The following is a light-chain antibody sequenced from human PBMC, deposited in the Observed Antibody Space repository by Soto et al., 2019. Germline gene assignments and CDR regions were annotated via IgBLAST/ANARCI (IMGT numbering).Light chain of an antibody. CDR1: QTISSW. CDR2: TAS. J-gene: IGKJ1*01. CDR3: QHYTSYSEA. Sequence: DIQMTQSPSTLSGSVGDRVTITCRASQTISSWLAWYQQKPGKAPKLLIYTASTLKSGVPSRFSGSGSGTEFTLTIISLQPDDSATYYCQHYTSYSEAFGQGTKVELK. V-gene: IGKV1-5*03.